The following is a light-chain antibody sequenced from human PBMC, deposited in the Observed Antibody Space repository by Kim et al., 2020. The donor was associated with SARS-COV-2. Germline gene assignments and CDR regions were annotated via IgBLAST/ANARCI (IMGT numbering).Light chain of an antibody. CDR2: AAS. J-gene: IGKJ5*01. Sequence: SEGDRFTTTDRARQGMSSYLAWYQQNPGKAPKLLIYAASTLQSGVPSRFSGSGSGTDFTLTISSLQPEDFATYYCQQLNNYPITFGQGTRLEIK. CDR1: QGMSSY. V-gene: IGKV1-9*01. CDR3: QQLNNYPIT.